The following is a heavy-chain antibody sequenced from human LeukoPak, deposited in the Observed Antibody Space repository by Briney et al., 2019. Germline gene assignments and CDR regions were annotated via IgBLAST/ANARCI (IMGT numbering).Heavy chain of an antibody. Sequence: GGALRLSCADSGFTFSSYALHWVREAPGKGLEWVAVISYDGSNTYYADSVKGRFTISRDNSKNTLYLQMNSLRAEDTAVYYCARDAFYSSSYLDYWGQGTLVTVSS. CDR3: ARDAFYSSSYLDY. V-gene: IGHV3-30-3*01. D-gene: IGHD6-13*01. CDR2: ISYDGSNT. CDR1: GFTFSSYA. J-gene: IGHJ4*02.